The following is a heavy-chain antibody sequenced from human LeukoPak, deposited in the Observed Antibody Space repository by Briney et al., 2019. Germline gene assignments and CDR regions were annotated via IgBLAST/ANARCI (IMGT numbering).Heavy chain of an antibody. CDR1: GYTFTSYD. CDR2: MNPNSGNT. J-gene: IGHJ6*02. CDR3: AVWVPAAIHYYYYGMDV. D-gene: IGHD2-2*01. Sequence: ASVKVSCKASGYTFTSYDINCVRQATGQGLEWMGWMNPNSGNTGYAQKFQGRVTMTRNTSISTAYMELSSLRSEDTAVYYCAVWVPAAIHYYYYGMDVWGQGTTVTVSS. V-gene: IGHV1-8*01.